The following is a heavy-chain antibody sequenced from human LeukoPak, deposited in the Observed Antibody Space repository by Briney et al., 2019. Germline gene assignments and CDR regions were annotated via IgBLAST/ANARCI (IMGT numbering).Heavy chain of an antibody. V-gene: IGHV3-33*01. Sequence: PGRSLRLSCAPSGFTFSSYGMHWVRQAPGKGLEWVAVIWNDGTNKYYADSVKGRFTISRDNSKNTLYLQMNSLSAEDTAVYYCARRDGYDFDYWGEGTLVTVSS. D-gene: IGHD5-24*01. CDR2: IWNDGTNK. J-gene: IGHJ4*02. CDR3: ARRDGYDFDY. CDR1: GFTFSSYG.